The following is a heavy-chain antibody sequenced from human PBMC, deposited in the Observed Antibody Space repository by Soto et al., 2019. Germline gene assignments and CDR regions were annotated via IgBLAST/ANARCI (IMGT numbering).Heavy chain of an antibody. CDR3: ATDFSAAYGDYAPKDYFDY. CDR1: GYTLTELS. Sequence: ASVKVSCKVSGYTLTELSMHWVRQAPGKGLEWMGGFDPEDGETIYAQKFQGRVTMTEDTSTDTAYMELSSLRSEDTAVYYCATDFSAAYGDYAPKDYFDYWGQGTLVTVSS. J-gene: IGHJ4*02. CDR2: FDPEDGET. D-gene: IGHD4-17*01. V-gene: IGHV1-24*01.